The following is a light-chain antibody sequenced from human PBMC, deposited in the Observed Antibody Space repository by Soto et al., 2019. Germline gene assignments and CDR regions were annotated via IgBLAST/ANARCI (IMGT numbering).Light chain of an antibody. CDR1: QSISSW. CDR2: KAS. Sequence: DIQMTQSPSTLSASAGDRVTITCRASQSISSWLAWYKQKPGKAPKLLIYKASSLESGVPSRFSGSGSGTEFTLTISSLQPDDFATYYCQQYHSYPYTFGQGTTLEIK. CDR3: QQYHSYPYT. J-gene: IGKJ2*01. V-gene: IGKV1-5*03.